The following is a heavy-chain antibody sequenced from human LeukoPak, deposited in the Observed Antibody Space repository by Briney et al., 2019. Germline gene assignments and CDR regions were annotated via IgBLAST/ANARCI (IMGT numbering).Heavy chain of an antibody. J-gene: IGHJ4*02. CDR2: IWYDGSNK. V-gene: IGHV3-33*01. CDR1: GFTFSSYG. D-gene: IGHD1-7*01. CDR3: ARQGTGTTFDY. Sequence: GGSLRLSCAASGFTFSSYGMHWVRQAPGKGLEWVAVIWYDGSNKYYADSVKGRFTISRDNSKNTLYLQMNSLRAEDTAVYYCARQGTGTTFDYWGQGTLVTVSP.